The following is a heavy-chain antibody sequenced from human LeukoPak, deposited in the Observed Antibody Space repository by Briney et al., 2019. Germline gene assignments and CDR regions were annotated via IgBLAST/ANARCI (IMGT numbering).Heavy chain of an antibody. D-gene: IGHD3-10*01. CDR1: GGSFSGYY. CDR2: INHSGST. V-gene: IGHV4-34*01. J-gene: IGHJ4*02. CDR3: AIRLLWFGELLK. Sequence: PSETLSLTCAVYGGSFSGYYWSWIRQPPGKGLEWTGEINHSGSTNYNPSLKSRVTISVDTSKNRFSLKLSSVTAADTAVYYCAIRLLWFGELLKWGQGTLVTVSS.